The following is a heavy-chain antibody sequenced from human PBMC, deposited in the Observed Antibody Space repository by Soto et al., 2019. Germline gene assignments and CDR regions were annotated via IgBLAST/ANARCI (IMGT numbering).Heavy chain of an antibody. V-gene: IGHV3-15*01. CDR3: TTDREFCGGDCYSID. CDR1: GFTFSNAW. D-gene: IGHD2-21*01. J-gene: IGHJ4*02. CDR2: IKSKTDGGTT. Sequence: GGSLRLSCAASGFTFSNAWMSWVRQAPGKGLEWVGRIKSKTDGGTTDYAAPVKGRFTISRDDSKNTLYLQMNSLKTEDTAVYYCTTDREFCGGDCYSIDWGQGTLVTVSS.